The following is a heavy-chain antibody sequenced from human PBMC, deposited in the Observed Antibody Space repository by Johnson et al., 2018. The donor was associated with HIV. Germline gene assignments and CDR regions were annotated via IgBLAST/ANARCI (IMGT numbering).Heavy chain of an antibody. J-gene: IGHJ3*02. CDR2: LSYDGSNK. D-gene: IGHD3-22*01. CDR3: ASTGVVVVITRLGHDAFDI. Sequence: QVQLVESGGGLVQPGRSLRLSCAATGFTFSNYAIHWVRQAPGKGLEWVALLSYDGSNKYYADSVRGRFTTSRDNAKNTLYLQVKSLRPEDTAVYYCASTGVVVVITRLGHDAFDIWGQGTMVTVSS. V-gene: IGHV3-30-3*01. CDR1: GFTFSNYA.